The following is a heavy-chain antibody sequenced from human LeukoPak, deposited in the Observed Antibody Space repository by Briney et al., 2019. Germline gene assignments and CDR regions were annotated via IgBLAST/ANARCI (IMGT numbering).Heavy chain of an antibody. J-gene: IGHJ6*02. Sequence: GGSLRLSCAASGFTFSSNAVTWVRQAPGKGLEWVSAISGSGSDTYYADSVRGRFTISRDNSKNTLYLQMNSLRVEDTAVYYCAKGIYGSGYYYAMDVWGQGTTVTVSS. CDR1: GFTFSSNA. CDR3: AKGIYGSGYYYAMDV. CDR2: ISGSGSDT. V-gene: IGHV3-23*01. D-gene: IGHD3-10*01.